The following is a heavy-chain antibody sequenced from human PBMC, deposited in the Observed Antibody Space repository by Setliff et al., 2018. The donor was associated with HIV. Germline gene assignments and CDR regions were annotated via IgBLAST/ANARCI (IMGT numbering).Heavy chain of an antibody. CDR1: GGSISSRNYY. CDR3: ATYAVGEGGRGH. CDR2: IYYSGTT. Sequence: PSETLSLTCTVSGGSISSRNYYWAWIRQPPGKGLEWIGTIYYSGTTHYNPSLNSRVIISVDTSKNQFSLRLNSVTAADTAVYYCATYAVGEGGRGHWGQGVLVTVSS. D-gene: IGHD1-26*01. J-gene: IGHJ4*02. V-gene: IGHV4-39*01.